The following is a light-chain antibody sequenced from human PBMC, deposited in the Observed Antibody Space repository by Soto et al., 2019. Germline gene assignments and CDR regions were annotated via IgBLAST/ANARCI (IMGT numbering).Light chain of an antibody. CDR1: QSVSSTY. CDR3: QQYGSSIYT. CDR2: GAS. Sequence: EIVLTQSPGTLSLSPGERATLSCRASQSVSSTYVAWYQQKPGQAPRLLIYGASNRATGIPDRFSGRGFGTDFTLTITRLEPEDCAVYYCQQYGSSIYTFGQGTKLEIK. V-gene: IGKV3-20*01. J-gene: IGKJ2*01.